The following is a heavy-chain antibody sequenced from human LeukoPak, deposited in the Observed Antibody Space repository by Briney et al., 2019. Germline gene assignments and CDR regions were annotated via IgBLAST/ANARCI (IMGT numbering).Heavy chain of an antibody. D-gene: IGHD4-23*01. Sequence: SGTLSLTCTVSGGSISSYYWSWIRQPAGKGLEWIGRIYSSGSTNYNPSLKSRVTMSVDMSRNQLFLKLSSVTAADTAVYYCARVSPGGNSDYLGQGTLVTVSS. V-gene: IGHV4-4*07. CDR3: ARVSPGGNSDY. CDR1: GGSISSYY. J-gene: IGHJ4*02. CDR2: IYSSGST.